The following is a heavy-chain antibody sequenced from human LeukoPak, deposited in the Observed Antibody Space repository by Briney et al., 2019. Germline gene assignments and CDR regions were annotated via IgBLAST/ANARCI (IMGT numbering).Heavy chain of an antibody. CDR3: AKDGPLRLHLGHHAFDI. CDR1: GFTFSSYG. CDR2: IRYDGSNK. V-gene: IGHV3-30*02. Sequence: GGSLRLSCAASGFTFSSYGMRWVRQAPGKGLEWVAFIRYDGSNKYYADSVKGRFTISRDNSKNTLYLQMNSLRAEDTAVYYCAKDGPLRLHLGHHAFDIWGQGTMVTVSS. D-gene: IGHD3-16*01. J-gene: IGHJ3*02.